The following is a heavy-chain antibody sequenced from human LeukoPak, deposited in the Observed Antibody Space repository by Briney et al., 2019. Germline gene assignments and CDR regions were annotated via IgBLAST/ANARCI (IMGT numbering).Heavy chain of an antibody. J-gene: IGHJ4*02. CDR2: IGAFGDT. V-gene: IGHV3-13*01. Sequence: PGGSLRLSCAASGFAFSSYDMHWVRQASGKGLEWVSGIGAFGDTYYGVAVRGRFTISRDKAKNSLYLQMNSLGAGDTAVYYCARDASLYYVDHWGQGTLVTVSS. CDR3: ARDASLYYVDH. CDR1: GFAFSSYD.